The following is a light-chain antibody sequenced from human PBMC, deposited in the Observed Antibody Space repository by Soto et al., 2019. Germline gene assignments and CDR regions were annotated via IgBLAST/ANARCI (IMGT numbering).Light chain of an antibody. CDR1: QSVSSSY. Sequence: EIVLTQSPGTLSLSPGERATLSCRASQSVSSSYLAWYQQKPGQAPRLLIYGASSRATGIPDRFSGSGSGTDFTLTISRLEHEDLAVYYCQPYGSSPRTFGQGTKVEIK. CDR2: GAS. V-gene: IGKV3-20*01. J-gene: IGKJ1*01. CDR3: QPYGSSPRT.